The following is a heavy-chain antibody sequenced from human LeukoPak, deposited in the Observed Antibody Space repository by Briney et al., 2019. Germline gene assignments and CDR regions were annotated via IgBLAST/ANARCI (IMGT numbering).Heavy chain of an antibody. Sequence: SETLSLTCTVSGGSISSSSYYWGWIRQPPGKGLEWIGSIYYSGSTYYNPSLKSRVTISVDTSKNQFSLKLSSVTAADTAVYYCASCPWFGEDVGYWGQGTLVTVSS. J-gene: IGHJ4*02. CDR1: GGSISSSSYY. CDR3: ASCPWFGEDVGY. CDR2: IYYSGST. D-gene: IGHD3-10*01. V-gene: IGHV4-39*01.